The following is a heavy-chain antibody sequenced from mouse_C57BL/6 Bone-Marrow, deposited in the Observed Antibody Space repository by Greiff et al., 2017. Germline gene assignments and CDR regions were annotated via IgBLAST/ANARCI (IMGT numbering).Heavy chain of an antibody. CDR3: ASDSNFAWFAY. D-gene: IGHD2-5*01. CDR1: GYTFTSYW. V-gene: IGHV1-53*01. CDR2: INPSNGGT. Sequence: QVQLQQPGTELVKPGASVKLSCKASGYTFTSYWMPWVKQRPGQGLEWIGNINPSNGGTNYNEKFKSKATLTVDTSSSTAYMQLSSLTSEDSAVYDCASDSNFAWFAYWGQGTLVTVSA. J-gene: IGHJ3*01.